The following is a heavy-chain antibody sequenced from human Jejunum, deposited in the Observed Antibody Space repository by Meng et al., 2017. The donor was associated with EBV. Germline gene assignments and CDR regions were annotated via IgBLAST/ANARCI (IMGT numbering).Heavy chain of an antibody. Sequence: EVQLVVSGGVLVQPGGSLILSCAASGFTFSTYWMHWVRQGPGKGLEWVSRINSDGTDTSYADSLKGRFTISRDNAKNTLYLQMNSLSAEDTAVYYCTRAGSYRHDYWGQGTLVTVSA. J-gene: IGHJ4*02. V-gene: IGHV3-74*01. CDR1: GFTFSTYW. CDR2: INSDGTDT. D-gene: IGHD3-10*01. CDR3: TRAGSYRHDY.